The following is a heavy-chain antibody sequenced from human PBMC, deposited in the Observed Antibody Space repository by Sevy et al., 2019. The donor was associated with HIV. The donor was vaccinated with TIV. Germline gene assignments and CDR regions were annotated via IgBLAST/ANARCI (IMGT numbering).Heavy chain of an antibody. V-gene: IGHV3-11*06. CDR3: ARVRYNFGQKYFDY. D-gene: IGHD5-18*01. J-gene: IGHJ4*02. CDR1: KFTFSDYY. CDR2: IISSSTYT. Sequence: GGSLRLSCTASKFTFSDYYMSWIRQAPGKGLEWVSTIISSSTYTNYADSVKGRFTISRDNANNSLYLQLNSLRAEDTAVYYCARVRYNFGQKYFDYWGQGTLVTVSS.